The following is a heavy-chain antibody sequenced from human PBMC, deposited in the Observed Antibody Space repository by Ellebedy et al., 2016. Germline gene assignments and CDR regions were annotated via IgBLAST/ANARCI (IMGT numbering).Heavy chain of an antibody. CDR3: ARDSGSGGGGRVD. V-gene: IGHV1-3*01. J-gene: IGHJ4*02. CDR1: GYTFTSYA. CDR2: INAGNGNT. Sequence: ASVKVSCKASGYTFTSYAMHWVRQAPGQRLEWMGWINAGNGNTKYSQKFQGRVTITRDTSASTAYMELSSLRSEDTAVYYCARDSGSGGGGRVDWGQGTLVTVSS. D-gene: IGHD1-14*01.